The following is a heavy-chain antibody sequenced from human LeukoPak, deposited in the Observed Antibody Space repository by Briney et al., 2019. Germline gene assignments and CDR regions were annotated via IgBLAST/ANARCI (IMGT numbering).Heavy chain of an antibody. J-gene: IGHJ4*02. CDR2: IYYTGTA. V-gene: IGHV4-59*01. Sequence: SETLSLTCTVSSGSITSYYWKWIRQSPGRGLEYIGHIYYTGTADYNPSLKSRVTMSVDTSRNQFSLRLMSVTASDTAVYFCAGAPNQHYFDYWGQGTLVAVSS. CDR1: SGSITSYY. CDR3: AGAPNQHYFDY.